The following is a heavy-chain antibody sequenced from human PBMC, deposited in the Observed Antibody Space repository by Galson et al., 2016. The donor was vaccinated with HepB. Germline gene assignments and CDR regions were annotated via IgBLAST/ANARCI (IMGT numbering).Heavy chain of an antibody. J-gene: IGHJ4*02. Sequence: QSGAEVKKPGESLKISCKGSGYRFTSYWIAWVRQMPGRGLEWMGIIYPADSDLRYSPSFQGQVTISADTSMSTAYLQWSSLKASDTAMYYCARLDELVAADYWGQGTLVTVSS. CDR3: ARLDELVAADY. V-gene: IGHV5-51*01. CDR1: GYRFTSYW. CDR2: IYPADSDL. D-gene: IGHD1-1*01.